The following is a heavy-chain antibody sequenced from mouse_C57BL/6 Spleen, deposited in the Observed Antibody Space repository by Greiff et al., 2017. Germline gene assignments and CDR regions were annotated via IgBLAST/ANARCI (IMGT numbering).Heavy chain of an antibody. V-gene: IGHV5-16*01. Sequence: DVQLVESEGGLVQPGSSMKLSCTASGFTFSDYYMAWVRQVPEKGLEWVANINYDGSSTYYLDSLKSRFIISRDNAKNILYLQMSSLKSEDTATYYCARDWDYGSSYWYFDVWGTGTTVTVSS. D-gene: IGHD1-1*01. J-gene: IGHJ1*03. CDR2: INYDGSST. CDR1: GFTFSDYY. CDR3: ARDWDYGSSYWYFDV.